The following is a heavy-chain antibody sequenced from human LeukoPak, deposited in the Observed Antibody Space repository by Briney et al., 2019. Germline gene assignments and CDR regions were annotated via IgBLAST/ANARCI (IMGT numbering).Heavy chain of an antibody. CDR3: AAVAYCSSTSCDYYFDY. V-gene: IGHV1-58*01. Sequence: ASVKVSCKASGFTFTSSAVQWVRQARGQRLEWIGWIVVGSGNTNYAQKFRERVTITRDMSTSTAYMELSSLRSEDTAVYYCAAVAYCSSTSCDYYFDYWGQGTLVTVSS. CDR1: GFTFTSSA. D-gene: IGHD2-2*01. CDR2: IVVGSGNT. J-gene: IGHJ4*02.